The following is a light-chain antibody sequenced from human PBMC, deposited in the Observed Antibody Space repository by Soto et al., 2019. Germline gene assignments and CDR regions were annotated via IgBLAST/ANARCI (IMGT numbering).Light chain of an antibody. J-gene: IGKJ4*01. Sequence: DIQMTQSPSSLSASVGDRVTITCQASQGISNYLNLYQQKPGKAPKLLIYDASNLETGVPSRFSGSGSGTDFTFTISSLQPADIATYYCQQYDNLPLTFGGGTKVEIK. CDR3: QQYDNLPLT. CDR2: DAS. CDR1: QGISNY. V-gene: IGKV1-33*01.